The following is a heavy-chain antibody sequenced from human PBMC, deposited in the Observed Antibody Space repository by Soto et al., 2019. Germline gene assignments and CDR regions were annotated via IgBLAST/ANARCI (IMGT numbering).Heavy chain of an antibody. J-gene: IGHJ5*02. V-gene: IGHV1-69*13. CDR3: ARDKDGLTGITGTTSWFDP. CDR1: GGTFSSYA. D-gene: IGHD1-20*01. Sequence: ASVKVSCKASGGTFSSYAISWVRQAPGQGLEWMGGIIPIFGTANYAQKFQGRVTITADESTSTAYMELSGLRSEDTAVYYCARDKDGLTGITGTTSWFDPWGQGTLVTVSS. CDR2: IIPIFGTA.